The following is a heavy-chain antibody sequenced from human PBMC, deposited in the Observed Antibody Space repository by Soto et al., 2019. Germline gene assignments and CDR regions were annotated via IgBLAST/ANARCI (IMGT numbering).Heavy chain of an antibody. D-gene: IGHD5-12*01. J-gene: IGHJ4*02. Sequence: GGALGRFCGASGFTFSDYTMNWVRQAPGKGLEWVSSISGTSYFIYSADSVKGRFTISRDNAKNSLYLQMNSLRAEDTAVYYCATRSGYNHPHNFDSRGQRPLVPVPS. CDR2: ISGTSYFI. CDR3: ATRSGYNHPHNFDS. V-gene: IGHV3-21*03. CDR1: GFTFSDYT.